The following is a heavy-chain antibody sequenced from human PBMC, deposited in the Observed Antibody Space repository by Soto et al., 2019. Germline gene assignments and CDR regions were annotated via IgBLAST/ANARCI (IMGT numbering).Heavy chain of an antibody. V-gene: IGHV3-11*01. CDR1: GFTYGDYY. Sequence: QVQLVESGGGLVKPGGSLRLSCAASGFTYGDYYMSWIRQAPGRGLKWVSYISSSGSTIYYADAVKGRFTISRDNAKNSLYLQMNSLRAEDTAAYYCTLTGDRPGIFDYWGQGTLVTVSS. D-gene: IGHD7-27*01. CDR3: TLTGDRPGIFDY. J-gene: IGHJ4*02. CDR2: ISSSGSTI.